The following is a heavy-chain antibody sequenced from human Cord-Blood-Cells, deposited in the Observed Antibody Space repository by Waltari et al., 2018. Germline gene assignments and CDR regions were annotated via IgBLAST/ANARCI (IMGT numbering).Heavy chain of an antibody. CDR3: ARSLPLMVSKGNFDY. CDR2: INPNSGGT. V-gene: IGHV1-2*02. D-gene: IGHD2-8*01. J-gene: IGHJ4*02. Sequence: QVQLVQSGAEVKKPGASVKVSCKASGYTFTGYYMHWVRQAPGQGLEWRGWINPNSGGTNYAQKFQGRVTMTRDTSISTAYMGLSRLRSDDTVVYYCARSLPLMVSKGNFDYWGQGTLVTVSS. CDR1: GYTFTGYY.